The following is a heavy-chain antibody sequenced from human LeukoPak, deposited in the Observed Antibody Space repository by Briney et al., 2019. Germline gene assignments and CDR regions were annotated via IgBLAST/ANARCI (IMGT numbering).Heavy chain of an antibody. CDR3: VKDGVYDSSGYYHPSFFDY. D-gene: IGHD3-22*01. V-gene: IGHV3-64D*06. Sequence: GGSLRLSCSASGFTFSSYAMHWVRQAPGKGLEYVSAISSNGGSTYYADSVKGRFTISRDNSKNTLYLQMSSLRAEDTAVYYYVKDGVYDSSGYYHPSFFDYWGQGTLVTVSS. CDR2: ISSNGGST. J-gene: IGHJ4*02. CDR1: GFTFSSYA.